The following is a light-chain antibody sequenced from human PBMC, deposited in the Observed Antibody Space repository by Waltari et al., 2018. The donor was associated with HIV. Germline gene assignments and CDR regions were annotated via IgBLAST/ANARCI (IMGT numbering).Light chain of an antibody. CDR1: SSDVGGNNY. CDR2: DVS. Sequence: QSALTQPASVSGSPGQSITISCIGTSSDVGGNNYVPWYQQHPGKVPKRMIYDVSNQPAGGSNRVSCSKSGNTASLTISGLQAEDEADYYCSSYTSSSTLNYVFGTGTKVTVL. V-gene: IGLV2-14*01. J-gene: IGLJ1*01. CDR3: SSYTSSSTLNYV.